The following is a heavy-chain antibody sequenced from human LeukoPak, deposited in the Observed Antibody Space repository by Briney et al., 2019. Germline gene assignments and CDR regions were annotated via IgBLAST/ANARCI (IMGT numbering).Heavy chain of an antibody. CDR2: ISSSSSYI. CDR3: TRGSGSYSGYYYGMDV. D-gene: IGHD1-26*01. Sequence: GGSLRLSCAASGFTFSSYSMNWVRQAPGKGLEWVSSISSSSSYIYYADSVKGRFTISRDNAKNSLYLQMNSLRAEDTAVYYCTRGSGSYSGYYYGMDVWGQGTTVTVSS. J-gene: IGHJ6*02. CDR1: GFTFSSYS. V-gene: IGHV3-21*01.